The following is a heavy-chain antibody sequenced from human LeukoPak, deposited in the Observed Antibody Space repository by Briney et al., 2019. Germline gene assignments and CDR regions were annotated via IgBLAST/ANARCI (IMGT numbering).Heavy chain of an antibody. D-gene: IGHD6-19*01. CDR2: IYYSGST. V-gene: IGHV4-59*01. CDR3: ARSPYSSGWYYFDY. CDR1: GGSISSYY. J-gene: IGHJ4*02. Sequence: SETLSLTCTVSGGSISSYYWSWIRQPPGKGLEWIGYIYYSGSTNYNPSLKSRVTISVDTSKNQFSLKLSSVTAADTAVYYCARSPYSSGWYYFDYWGREPWSPSPQ.